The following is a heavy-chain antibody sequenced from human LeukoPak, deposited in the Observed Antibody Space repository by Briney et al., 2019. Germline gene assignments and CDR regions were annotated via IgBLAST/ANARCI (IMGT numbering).Heavy chain of an antibody. V-gene: IGHV3-30*18. J-gene: IGHJ4*02. CDR3: AKDLARYGRPDS. CDR1: GFTFSSYG. CDR2: ISYDGSNK. D-gene: IGHD4-17*01. Sequence: GGSLRLSCAASGFTFSSYGMHWVRQAPGKGLEWVAVISYDGSNKYYADSVKGRFTISRDNSKNTLYLQMNSLRAEDTAVYYCAKDLARYGRPDSWGQGTLVTVSS.